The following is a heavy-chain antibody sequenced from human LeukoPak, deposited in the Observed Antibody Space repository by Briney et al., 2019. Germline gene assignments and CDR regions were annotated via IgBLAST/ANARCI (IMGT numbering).Heavy chain of an antibody. D-gene: IGHD1-14*01. J-gene: IGHJ5*02. V-gene: IGHV1-46*01. CDR1: GYTFTSYY. CDR3: AREAGGPYNNSSEWFDP. CDR2: INPRGGST. Sequence: ASVKVSCKASGYTFTSYYMHWVRQAPGQGLEWMGIINPRGGSTSYALKFQGRVTMTRDMSTTTVYMDLSSLRFEDTAVYYCAREAGGPYNNSSEWFDPWGQGTLVTVSS.